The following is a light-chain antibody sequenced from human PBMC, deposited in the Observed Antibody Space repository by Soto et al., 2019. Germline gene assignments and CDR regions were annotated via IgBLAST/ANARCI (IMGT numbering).Light chain of an antibody. CDR2: GAS. Sequence: EIALTQSPGTLSSSPGERATLSCRASQSVSSSYLAWYQQKPGEAPRLLIYGASSRATGIPDRFSGSGSGTEFTLTISRLEPEDFAVYYCRQYGSSPPFTFGPGTKVDIK. CDR3: RQYGSSPPFT. V-gene: IGKV3-20*01. J-gene: IGKJ3*01. CDR1: QSVSSSY.